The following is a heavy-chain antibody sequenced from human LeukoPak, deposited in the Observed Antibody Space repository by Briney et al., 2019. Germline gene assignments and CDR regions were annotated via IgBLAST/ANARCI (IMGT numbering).Heavy chain of an antibody. CDR3: ARVIRFHDAFDI. CDR2: IYYSGST. V-gene: IGHV4-39*01. D-gene: IGHD3-16*01. Sequence: PSETLSLTRTVSGGSISSSSYYWGWIRQPPGKGLEWIGSIYYSGSTYYNPSLKSRVTISVDTSKNQFSLKLSSVTAADTAVYYCARVIRFHDAFDIWGQGTMVTVSS. J-gene: IGHJ3*02. CDR1: GGSISSSSYY.